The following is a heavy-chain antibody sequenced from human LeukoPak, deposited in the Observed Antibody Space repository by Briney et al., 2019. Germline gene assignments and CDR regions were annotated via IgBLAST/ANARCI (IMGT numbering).Heavy chain of an antibody. CDR1: GYTFTSYY. V-gene: IGHV1-46*01. D-gene: IGHD6-19*01. J-gene: IGHJ4*02. Sequence: ASVKVSCKASGYTFTSYYMHWVRQAPGQGLEWMGIINPSGGSTSYAQKFQGRVTMTRDMSTSTVYMELSSLRSEDTAVYYCATEAVGGGGDYWGQGTLVTVSS. CDR3: ATEAVGGGGDY. CDR2: INPSGGST.